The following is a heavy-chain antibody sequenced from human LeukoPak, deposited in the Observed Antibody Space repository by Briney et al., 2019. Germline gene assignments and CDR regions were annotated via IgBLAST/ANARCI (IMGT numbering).Heavy chain of an antibody. CDR1: GYTFTSYG. V-gene: IGHV1-18*01. CDR3: ARHGSGSYYNLPTDY. D-gene: IGHD3-10*01. Sequence: ASVKVSCKASGYTFTSYGISWVRQAPGQGLEWMGWTSAYSGNTSYAQKLQGRVTMTTDTSTSTAYMELRSLRSDDTAVYYCARHGSGSYYNLPTDYWGQGTLVTVSS. CDR2: TSAYSGNT. J-gene: IGHJ4*02.